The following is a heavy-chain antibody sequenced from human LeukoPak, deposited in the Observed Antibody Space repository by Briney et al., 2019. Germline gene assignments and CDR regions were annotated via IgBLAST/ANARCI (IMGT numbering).Heavy chain of an antibody. CDR2: ISSSSIYI. J-gene: IGHJ6*02. Sequence: PGGSLRLSCTASGFTFSSYSMNWVRQAPGEGLVWVSSISSSSIYIYYAESLKGRFTISRDNAKNSLYLQMNSLRAEDTAVYYCASAGGYSSGGYYYYCMDVWGQGTTVTVSS. D-gene: IGHD5-18*01. CDR1: GFTFSSYS. V-gene: IGHV3-21*01. CDR3: ASAGGYSSGGYYYYCMDV.